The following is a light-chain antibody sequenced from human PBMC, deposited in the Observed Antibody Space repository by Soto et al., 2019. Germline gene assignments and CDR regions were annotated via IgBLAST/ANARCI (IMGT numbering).Light chain of an antibody. Sequence: QSVLTQSPSASASLGASVKLTCALSSGHSSYAIAWQQQQPEKGPRALMKLNSDGSHTRGDGIPDRFSGSSSGAERYLTISSLQSEDEADYYCQTWGTGILVFGGGTKLTVL. J-gene: IGLJ3*02. CDR1: SGHSSYA. V-gene: IGLV4-69*01. CDR2: LNSDGSH. CDR3: QTWGTGILV.